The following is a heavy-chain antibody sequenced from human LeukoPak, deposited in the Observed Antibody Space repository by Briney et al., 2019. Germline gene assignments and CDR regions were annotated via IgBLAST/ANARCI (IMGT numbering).Heavy chain of an antibody. J-gene: IGHJ3*02. CDR3: ARRGKNSGWLSGSAFDI. CDR2: ISLNGGDT. D-gene: IGHD5-12*01. CDR1: GFRFDDYG. V-gene: IGHV3-20*04. Sequence: GGSLRLSCVGSGFRFDDYGMSWVSHAPGKGLEWVSGISLNGGDTGYADSVKGRFTISRDNAKNSLYLQMNSLRAEDTALYYCARRGKNSGWLSGSAFDIWGQGTLVTVSS.